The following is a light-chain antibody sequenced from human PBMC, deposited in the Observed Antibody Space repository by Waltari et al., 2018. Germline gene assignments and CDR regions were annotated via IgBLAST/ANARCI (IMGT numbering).Light chain of an antibody. V-gene: IGKV3-20*01. J-gene: IGKJ4*01. CDR2: GAS. Sequence: CRASHTINSMLLVWDRQNPGQAPRLLIKGASSRATGFPDRFSGSGSGTDFTLTISRREPEDVAVYYCQQDDGSILTFGGGTKVEI. CDR1: HTINSML. CDR3: QQDDGSILT.